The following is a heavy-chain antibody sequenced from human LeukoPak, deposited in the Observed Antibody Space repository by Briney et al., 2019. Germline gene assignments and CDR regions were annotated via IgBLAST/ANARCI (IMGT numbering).Heavy chain of an antibody. Sequence: GGSLRLSRAASGFTFSSYSMNWVRQAPGKGLEWVSSISSSSSYIYYADSVKDRFTISRDNAKNSLYLQMDSLRAEDTAVYYCARDSTDFDCWGQGTLVTVSS. V-gene: IGHV3-21*01. J-gene: IGHJ4*02. CDR2: ISSSSSYI. CDR3: ARDSTDFDC. CDR1: GFTFSSYS.